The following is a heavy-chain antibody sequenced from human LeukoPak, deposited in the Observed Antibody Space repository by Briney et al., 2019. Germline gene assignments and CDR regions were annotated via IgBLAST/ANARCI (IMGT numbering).Heavy chain of an antibody. CDR3: ARGERGNYYMDV. Sequence: PSETLSLTCAVYGGSFSSYYWSWIRQPPGKGLEWIGEIIHSGSTTYNPPSKSRVTISVATSQTQFSLKLSSVTAADTAVYYCARGERGNYYMDVWGKGTTVTVSS. J-gene: IGHJ6*03. CDR2: IIHSGST. V-gene: IGHV4-34*01. CDR1: GGSFSSYY. D-gene: IGHD1-26*01.